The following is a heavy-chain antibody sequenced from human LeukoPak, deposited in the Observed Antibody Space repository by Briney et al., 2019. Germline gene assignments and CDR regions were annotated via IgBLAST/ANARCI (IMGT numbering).Heavy chain of an antibody. J-gene: IGHJ4*02. CDR2: VKSDGTAT. V-gene: IGHV3-74*01. Sequence: PGGSLRLSCAASGFTLSSHLMHWVRQAQGTGLVWVSSVKSDGTATNYADSVKGRFTIPRDNAKNTLYLQMNSLRVEDTAVYYCVRKFATGDWGQGTLVTVSS. CDR3: VRKFATGD. CDR1: GFTLSSHL. D-gene: IGHD1-14*01.